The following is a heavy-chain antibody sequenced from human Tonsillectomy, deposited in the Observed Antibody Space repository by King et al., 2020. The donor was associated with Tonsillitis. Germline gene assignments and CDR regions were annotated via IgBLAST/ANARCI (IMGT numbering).Heavy chain of an antibody. CDR2: ISYDGNNK. CDR1: EFTFSSYA. Sequence: VQLVESGGGVVQPGRSLRLSCAASEFTFSSYAMHWVRQAPGKGLEWVAVISYDGNNKYYADSVKGRFTITRDNSKNTLYLQMNSLRAEDTAVYYCARAYSHYDFWGDYYYWGQGTVVTVSS. CDR3: ARAYSHYDFWGDYYY. J-gene: IGHJ4*02. D-gene: IGHD3-3*01. V-gene: IGHV3-30-3*01.